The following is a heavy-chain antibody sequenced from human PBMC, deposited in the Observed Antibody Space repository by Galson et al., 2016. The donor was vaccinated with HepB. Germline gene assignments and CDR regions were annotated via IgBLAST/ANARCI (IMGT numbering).Heavy chain of an antibody. CDR1: GFTFSSYS. D-gene: IGHD2/OR15-2a*01. CDR2: ISSSSSTI. Sequence: SLRLSCAASGFTFSSYSMNWVRQAPGKGLAWVSYISSSSSTIYYADSVKGRFTISRDNAKNSLYLQMNSRRAEDTAVYYCASSSYYIYWGQGTLVTVSS. V-gene: IGHV3-48*01. J-gene: IGHJ4*02. CDR3: ASSSYYIY.